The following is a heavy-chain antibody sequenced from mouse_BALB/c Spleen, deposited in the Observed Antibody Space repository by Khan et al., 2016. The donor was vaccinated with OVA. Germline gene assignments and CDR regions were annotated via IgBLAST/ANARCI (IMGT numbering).Heavy chain of an antibody. CDR2: INPNNGGT. J-gene: IGHJ3*01. CDR3: TRSGYGSFAY. Sequence: QVQLQQSGAELVKPGASVKLSCKASGYTFSSYYMYWVKQRPGQGLEWIGEINPNNGGTNFNEQFKSKATLTVDRSSSTAYMQLSSLTSEDSAVYYCTRSGYGSFAYWGQGTLVTVSA. CDR1: GYTFSSYY. V-gene: IGHV1S81*02. D-gene: IGHD1-1*02.